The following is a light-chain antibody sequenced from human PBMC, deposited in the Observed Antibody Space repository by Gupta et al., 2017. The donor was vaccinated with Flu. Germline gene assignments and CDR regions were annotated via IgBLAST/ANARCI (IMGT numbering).Light chain of an antibody. CDR3: QQRNNWPS. CDR2: DAS. Sequence: PGERATLSCRASQSVSSYLAWYQQKPGQAPRLLIYDASNRATGIPARFSGSGSGTDFTLTITSLDPEDFAVYYCQQRNNWPSFGPGTKVNIK. CDR1: QSVSSY. J-gene: IGKJ3*01. V-gene: IGKV3-11*01.